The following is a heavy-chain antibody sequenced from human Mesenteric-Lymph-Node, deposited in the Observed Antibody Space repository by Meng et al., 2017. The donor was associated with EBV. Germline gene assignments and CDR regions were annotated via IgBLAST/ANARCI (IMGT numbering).Heavy chain of an antibody. D-gene: IGHD1-1*01. CDR2: ISSSGSTI. CDR3: ARDLATTEVGP. Sequence: VQVVGSGGGLFKPGGSLRLSCAASGLTFSDYYMSWIRQAPGKGLEWVSYISSSGSTIYYADSVKGRFTISRDNAKSSLYLQMNSLRAEDTAVYYCARDLATTEVGPWGQGTLVTVSS. J-gene: IGHJ5*02. CDR1: GLTFSDYY. V-gene: IGHV3-11*01.